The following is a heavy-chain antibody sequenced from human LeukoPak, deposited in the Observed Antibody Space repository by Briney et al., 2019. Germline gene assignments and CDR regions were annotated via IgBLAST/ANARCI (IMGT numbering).Heavy chain of an antibody. CDR2: INAGGGTT. Sequence: ASVKVSCKASGYTFTSYYMHWVRQVPGHGLEWMGIINAGGGTTSYAQRFQGRVTMTRDTSTSTVYMELSSLRSEDTAIYYCARVIGSSNPFDYWGQGTLVTVSS. CDR3: ARVIGSSNPFDY. CDR1: GYTFTSYY. D-gene: IGHD1-26*01. V-gene: IGHV1-46*01. J-gene: IGHJ4*02.